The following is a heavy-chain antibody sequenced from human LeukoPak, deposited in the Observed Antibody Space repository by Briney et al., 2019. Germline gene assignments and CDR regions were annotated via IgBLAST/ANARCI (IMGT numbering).Heavy chain of an antibody. D-gene: IGHD1-26*01. CDR2: IPGSGERT. V-gene: IGHV3-23*01. Sequence: GGSPRLSCVTSGFMFSTYAMSWVRQAPGKGLEWVSIIPGSGERTYYADSVKGRFTVSRDNSKNTLYLQMKSLRAEDTAVYYCVSQSYSGSDNYYFHYWGQGTLVAVSS. J-gene: IGHJ4*02. CDR3: VSQSYSGSDNYYFHY. CDR1: GFMFSTYA.